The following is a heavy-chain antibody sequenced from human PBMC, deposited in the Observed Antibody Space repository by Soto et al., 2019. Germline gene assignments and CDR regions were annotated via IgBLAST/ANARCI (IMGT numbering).Heavy chain of an antibody. D-gene: IGHD5-18*01. CDR3: AHRPVQLWLDGGWFDP. CDR2: IYWNDDK. V-gene: IGHV2-5*01. J-gene: IGHJ5*02. Sequence: QITLKESGPPLVKPTQTLTLTCTFSGFSLSTSGVGVGWIRQPPGKALEWLALIYWNDDKRYSPSLKSRLTITKDTSKNQVVLTMTNMDPVDTATYYCAHRPVQLWLDGGWFDPWGQGTLVTVSS. CDR1: GFSLSTSGVG.